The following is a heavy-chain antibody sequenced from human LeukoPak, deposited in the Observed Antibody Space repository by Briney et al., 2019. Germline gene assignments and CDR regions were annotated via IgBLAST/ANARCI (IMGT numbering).Heavy chain of an antibody. D-gene: IGHD3-9*01. Sequence: GGSLRLSCAASGFTFSSYGMHWVRQAPGEGLEWVAVISSDGSEKYSADSVQGRFTISRDNSKNTLYLQMNSLRPEDTAVYYCAKVGVSGSYKFYFDYWGQGTLVTVSS. CDR2: ISSDGSEK. CDR3: AKVGVSGSYKFYFDY. CDR1: GFTFSSYG. V-gene: IGHV3-30*18. J-gene: IGHJ4*02.